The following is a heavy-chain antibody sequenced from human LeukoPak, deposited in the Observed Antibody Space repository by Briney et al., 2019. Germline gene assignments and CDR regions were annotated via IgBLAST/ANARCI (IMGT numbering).Heavy chain of an antibody. CDR2: VSSTSTYI. J-gene: IGHJ4*02. D-gene: IGHD4-17*01. CDR3: AREPRDYGDNEGSG. Sequence: KPGGSLRLSCAASGFTFTSYSMNWVRQAPGKGLEWVSFVSSTSTYIYYADSVKGRFTISRDNAKNSLYLQMNSLRAEDTAMYYCAREPRDYGDNEGSGWGQGTLVTVSS. V-gene: IGHV3-21*01. CDR1: GFTFTSYS.